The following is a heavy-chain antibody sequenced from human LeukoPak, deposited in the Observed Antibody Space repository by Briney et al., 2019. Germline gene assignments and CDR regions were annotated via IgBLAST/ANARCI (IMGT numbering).Heavy chain of an antibody. CDR2: INHSGST. J-gene: IGHJ5*02. V-gene: IGHV4-34*01. CDR1: GGSLSHYY. Sequence: PPETLSLTCAVYGGSLSHYYWSWIRQPPGKGLEWIGEINHSGSTNYNPSLKSRVTISVDMSKNQFSLELTSVTAADTAVYYCARGPASGSNFAWFDPWGQGTLVTVSS. D-gene: IGHD3-10*01. CDR3: ARGPASGSNFAWFDP.